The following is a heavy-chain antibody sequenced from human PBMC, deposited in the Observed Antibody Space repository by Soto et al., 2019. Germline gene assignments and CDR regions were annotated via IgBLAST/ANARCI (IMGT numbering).Heavy chain of an antibody. D-gene: IGHD2-15*01. CDR2: ISYDGSNK. CDR3: ARDPKATPDVVAATPHYYYYYGMDV. Sequence: GGSLRLSCAASGFTFSSYAMHWVRQAPGKGLEWVAVISYDGSNKYYADSVKGRFTISRDNSKNTLYLHMNSLRAEDTPEYDCARDPKATPDVVAATPHYYYYYGMDVWGQGTTVTVSS. CDR1: GFTFSSYA. J-gene: IGHJ6*02. V-gene: IGHV3-30-3*01.